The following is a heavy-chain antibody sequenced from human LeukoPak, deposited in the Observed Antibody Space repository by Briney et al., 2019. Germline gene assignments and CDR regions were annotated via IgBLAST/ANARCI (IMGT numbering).Heavy chain of an antibody. Sequence: SETLSLTCTVSGGSISSSYWSWIRQPAGKGLEWIGRIYTNGGINYNPSLKSRVTISFDKSQNQLSLRLSSVTAADTAVYYCAKTRSSPSWFDPWDRGTLVTVSS. V-gene: IGHV4-4*07. CDR3: AKTRSSPSWFDP. CDR2: IYTNGGI. J-gene: IGHJ5*02. CDR1: GGSISSSY.